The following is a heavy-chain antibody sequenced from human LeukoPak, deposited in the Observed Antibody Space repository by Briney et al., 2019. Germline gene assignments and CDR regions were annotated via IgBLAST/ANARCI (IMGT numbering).Heavy chain of an antibody. J-gene: IGHJ5*02. CDR2: IIPIFGTA. D-gene: IGHD5-24*01. Sequence: KISCKGSGYSFTSYWISWVRQAPGQGLEWMGGIIPIFGTANYAQKFQGRVTITADESTSTAYMELSSLRSEDTAVYYCARDPGSNYDLGYNWFDPWGQGTLVTVSS. CDR1: GYSFTSYW. V-gene: IGHV1-69*01. CDR3: ARDPGSNYDLGYNWFDP.